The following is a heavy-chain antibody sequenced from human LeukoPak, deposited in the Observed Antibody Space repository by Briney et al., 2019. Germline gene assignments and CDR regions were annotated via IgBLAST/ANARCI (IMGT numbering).Heavy chain of an antibody. CDR2: IYNSGST. D-gene: IGHD4-17*01. CDR3: ARPLHDYGDYDFGY. J-gene: IGHJ4*02. CDR1: DGSISSYY. Sequence: SETLSLTCAVSDGSISSYYWNWIRQPPGKGLEWIGNIYNSGSTDYNPSLKSRVTISVDTSKNQFSLKLSSVTAADTAVYYCARPLHDYGDYDFGYWGQGTLVTVSS. V-gene: IGHV4-59*08.